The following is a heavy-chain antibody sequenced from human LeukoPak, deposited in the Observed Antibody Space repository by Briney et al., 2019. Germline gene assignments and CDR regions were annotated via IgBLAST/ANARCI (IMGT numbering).Heavy chain of an antibody. CDR1: GFTFSTYW. D-gene: IGHD3-10*01. CDR2: IRPDGNEK. CDR3: ARIGGWFGNDY. Sequence: GRSLRLSCAASGFTFSTYWMSWVRQAPGKGREGVANIRPDGNEKYYVDSVKGRFTISRDNAKNSLDLQMNSLRAEDTAVYYCARIGGWFGNDYWGQGTLVTVSS. J-gene: IGHJ4*02. V-gene: IGHV3-7*05.